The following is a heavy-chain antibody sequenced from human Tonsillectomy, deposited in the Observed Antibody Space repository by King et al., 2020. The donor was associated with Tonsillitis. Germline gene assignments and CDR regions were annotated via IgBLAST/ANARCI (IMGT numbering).Heavy chain of an antibody. V-gene: IGHV1-2*02. Sequence: EQLVQSGAEVKKPGASVKVSCMASGYTFTGYYMHWVRQVPGQGLEWMGWINTHSGGTNNAQKFKGRVTMTRDTSFNTAYMELRSLRADDTAVYYCARDGGRHVDNWGQGTLVTVSS. CDR3: ARDGGRHVDN. CDR1: GYTFTGYY. D-gene: IGHD1-1*01. CDR2: INTHSGGT. J-gene: IGHJ4*02.